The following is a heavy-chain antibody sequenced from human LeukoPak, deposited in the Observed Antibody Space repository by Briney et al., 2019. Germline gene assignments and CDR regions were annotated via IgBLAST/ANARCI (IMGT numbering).Heavy chain of an antibody. V-gene: IGHV1-18*01. CDR2: ISGYNGDT. D-gene: IGHD2-15*01. J-gene: IGHJ4*02. CDR3: ARGHSCCYPYASFD. CDR1: GYTFNMYG. Sequence: ASVKVSCKASGYTFNMYGINWVRQAPGQGLEWMGWISGYNGDTKSAHNFQDRLTVTTDTSTNTAYMELRSLKADDTAVYFCARGHSCCYPYASFDWGQGTLVTVSS.